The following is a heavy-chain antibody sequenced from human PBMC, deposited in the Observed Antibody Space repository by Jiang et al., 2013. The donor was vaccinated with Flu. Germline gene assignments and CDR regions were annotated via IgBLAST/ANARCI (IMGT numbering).Heavy chain of an antibody. CDR2: ITHSGNT. D-gene: IGHD4-17*01. V-gene: IGHV4-34*01. CDR1: GGSFSGYY. Sequence: KPPETLSLTCGVYGGSFSGYYWTWIRQPPGKGLEWIGEITHSGNTNYNPSLKSRVTISVDTSKNQFSLKLSSVTAADTAVYYCARGHDYGVNWFDPWGQGTLVTVSS. J-gene: IGHJ5*02. CDR3: ARGHDYGVNWFDP.